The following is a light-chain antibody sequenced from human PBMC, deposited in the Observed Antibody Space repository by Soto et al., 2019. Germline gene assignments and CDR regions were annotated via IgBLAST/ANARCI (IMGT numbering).Light chain of an antibody. J-gene: IGKJ5*01. Sequence: EIVLTQSPGTLSLSPGERATLSCRAIQSVSNNYLAWYQPKPGQAPRLIIYGAYNRATGIPARFSGSGSGTDFTLTISSLEPEDFAVYCCQQRSDWLPITFGQGKRLE. CDR3: QQRSDWLPIT. CDR2: GAY. V-gene: IGKV3-11*01. CDR1: QSVSNNY.